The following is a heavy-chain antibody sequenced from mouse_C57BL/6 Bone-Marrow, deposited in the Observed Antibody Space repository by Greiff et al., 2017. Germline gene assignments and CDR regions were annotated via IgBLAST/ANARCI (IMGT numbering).Heavy chain of an antibody. CDR1: GFTFSDFY. J-gene: IGHJ4*01. V-gene: IGHV7-1*01. CDR2: SRNKANDYTT. Sequence: EVQLVESGGGLVQSGRSLRLSCATSGFTFSDFYMEWVRQAPGKGLEWIAASRNKANDYTTEYSASVKGRFIVSRDTSQSILYLQMNALRAEDTAIYYCARDPDYYEGAMDYWGQGTSVTVSS. CDR3: ARDPDYYEGAMDY. D-gene: IGHD1-1*01.